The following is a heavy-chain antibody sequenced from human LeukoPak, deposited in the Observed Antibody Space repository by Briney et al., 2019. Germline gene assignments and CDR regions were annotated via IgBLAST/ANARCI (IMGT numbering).Heavy chain of an antibody. CDR2: ISYDGSNK. CDR3: AKDLGIGGY. D-gene: IGHD2-15*01. J-gene: IGHJ4*02. V-gene: IGHV3-30*18. Sequence: GRSLRLSCAASGFTFSSYGVHWVRQAPGKGLEWVAVISYDGSNKYYADSVKGRFTISRDNSKNTLYLQMNSLRAGDTAVYYCAKDLGIGGYWGQGTLVTVSS. CDR1: GFTFSSYG.